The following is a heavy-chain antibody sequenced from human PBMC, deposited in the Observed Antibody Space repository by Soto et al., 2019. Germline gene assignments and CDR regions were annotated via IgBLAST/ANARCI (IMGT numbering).Heavy chain of an antibody. D-gene: IGHD3-9*01. CDR3: AREPPDVLTGFYVENLFDP. Sequence: SQTLSLTCAISGDSVASQNAAWNWIRQSPSRGLEWLGRTYYRSTWYNDYAVSVKGRITIKPDTSKNQFSLQLNSVTPEDSAVYYCAREPPDVLTGFYVENLFDPWGQGTLVTVSS. J-gene: IGHJ5*02. CDR1: GDSVASQNAA. CDR2: TYYRSTWYN. V-gene: IGHV6-1*01.